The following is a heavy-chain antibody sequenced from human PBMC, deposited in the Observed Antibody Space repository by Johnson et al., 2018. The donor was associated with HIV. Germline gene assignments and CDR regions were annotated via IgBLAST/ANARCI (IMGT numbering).Heavy chain of an antibody. CDR1: GFIFSDYG. V-gene: IGHV3-30*19. J-gene: IGHJ3*02. CDR3: AREVYAHDAFDI. Sequence: QVQLVESGGGVVQPGRSLRLSCAASGFIFSDYGMHWVRQAPGKGLEWVAVISYDGRNKYYADSVKGRFTIYRDNSRNTLYLQMNSLRAEDTAVYYCAREVYAHDAFDIWGQGTMVTVSS. CDR2: ISYDGRNK. D-gene: IGHD3-16*01.